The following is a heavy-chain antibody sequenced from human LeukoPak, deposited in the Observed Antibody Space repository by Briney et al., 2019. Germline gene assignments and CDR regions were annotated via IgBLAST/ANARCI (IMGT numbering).Heavy chain of an antibody. CDR1: GYTFTGYY. CDR3: ARSYYDSSGYRPSEYFQH. J-gene: IGHJ1*01. Sequence: ASVKVSCKASGYTFTGYYMHWVRQAPGQGLEWMGWINPNSGGTNYAQKFQGRVTMTRDTSISTAYMELSRLRSDDTAVYYCARSYYDSSGYRPSEYFQHGGQGTLVTVSS. V-gene: IGHV1-2*02. D-gene: IGHD3-22*01. CDR2: INPNSGGT.